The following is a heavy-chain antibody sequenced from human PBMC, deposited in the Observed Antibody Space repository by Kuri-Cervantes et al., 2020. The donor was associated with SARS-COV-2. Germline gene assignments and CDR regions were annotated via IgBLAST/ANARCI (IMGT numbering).Heavy chain of an antibody. CDR3: ARSQVDTAMGTLDY. CDR1: GFSLSTSGAG. Sequence: SGPTLVKPTQTLTLTCTFSGFSLSTSGAGVGWIRQPPGKALEWLALIYWDDDKRYSTSLKTRLTISKDTSKNQVVLTMTNMDPVDTATYYCARSQVDTAMGTLDYWGQGTLVTVSS. CDR2: IYWDDDK. D-gene: IGHD5-18*01. V-gene: IGHV2-5*02. J-gene: IGHJ4*02.